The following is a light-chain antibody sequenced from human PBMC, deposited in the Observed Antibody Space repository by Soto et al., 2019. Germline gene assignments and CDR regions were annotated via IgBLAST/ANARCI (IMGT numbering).Light chain of an antibody. CDR2: DAS. CDR3: QQRSNWPPLT. J-gene: IGKJ5*01. V-gene: IGKV3-11*01. CDR1: QSVSSY. Sequence: EIVLTQSPATLSLSPGERATLSCRASQSVSSYLAWYQQKPGQAPRLLIYDASNRATGIPARFSGSGSGTDFPLTISSLEPEDFAVYYCQQRSNWPPLTFGQGTRLELK.